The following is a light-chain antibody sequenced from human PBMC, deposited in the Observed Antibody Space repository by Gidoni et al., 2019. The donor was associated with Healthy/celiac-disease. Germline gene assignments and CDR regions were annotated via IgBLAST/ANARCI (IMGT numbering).Light chain of an antibody. CDR2: KAS. CDR1: QSISTW. CDR3: QQYNSYSG. Sequence: DIQMTQSPSTLSASVGDRVTITCRASQSISTWLAWYQQKPGKAPKLLIYKASNLESGVPSRFSGSGSGTEFTLTINSLQHDDFATYYCQQYNSYSGFGQXTKLEIK. J-gene: IGKJ2*03. V-gene: IGKV1-5*03.